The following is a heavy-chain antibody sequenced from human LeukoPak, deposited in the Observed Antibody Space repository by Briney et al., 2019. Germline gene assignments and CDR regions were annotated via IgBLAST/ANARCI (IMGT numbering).Heavy chain of an antibody. Sequence: SETLSLTCTVSGGSISSYYWSWIRQPPGEGVEWIGYIYYSGSTNYNPSLKSRVTISVDTSKNQFSLKLSSVTAADTAVYYCARAELIRGYSYGHFDYWGQGTLVTVSS. CDR2: IYYSGST. D-gene: IGHD5-18*01. J-gene: IGHJ4*02. CDR1: GGSISSYY. CDR3: ARAELIRGYSYGHFDY. V-gene: IGHV4-59*08.